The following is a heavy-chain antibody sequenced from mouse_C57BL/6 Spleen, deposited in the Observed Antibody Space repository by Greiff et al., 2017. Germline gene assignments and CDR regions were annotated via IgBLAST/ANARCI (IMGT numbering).Heavy chain of an antibody. V-gene: IGHV2-5*01. CDR2: IWRGGST. CDR1: GFSLTSYG. D-gene: IGHD1-1*01. J-gene: IGHJ3*01. Sequence: QVQLKESGPGLVQPSPSLSITCTVSGFSLTSYGVHWVRQSPGQGLEWLGVIWRGGSTDYNAAFVSRLSITKDNSKSQVFFTMNSLHADDTAIYYCAKNLGCYCVWFGYWGRGALVTVSA. CDR3: AKNLGCYCVWFGY.